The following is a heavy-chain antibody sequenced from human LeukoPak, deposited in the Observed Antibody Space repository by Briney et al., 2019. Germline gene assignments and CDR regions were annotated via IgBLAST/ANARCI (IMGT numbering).Heavy chain of an antibody. CDR3: ATSDYGGLDY. CDR2: IKENGREK. J-gene: IGHJ4*02. V-gene: IGHV3-7*01. CDR1: GFTFSSYS. D-gene: IGHD4-23*01. Sequence: GGSLRLSCAASGFTFSSYSMNWVRQAPGKGLEWVANIKENGREKYYVDSVKGRFTISRDNARNSLYLQMNSLRAEDTSVYYCATSDYGGLDYWGQGTLVTVSS.